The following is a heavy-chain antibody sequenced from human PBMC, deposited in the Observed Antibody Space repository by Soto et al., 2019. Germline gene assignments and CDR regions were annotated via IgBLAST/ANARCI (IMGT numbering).Heavy chain of an antibody. CDR3: ARGGHLYDFWSGYPLPTYYYYYGMDV. J-gene: IGHJ6*02. D-gene: IGHD3-3*01. Sequence: QVQLVQSGAEVKKPGASVKVSCKASGYTFTGYYMHWVRQAPGQGLEWMGWINPNSGGTNYAQKFQGWVTMTRDTSISTAYMELSRLRSDDTAVYYCARGGHLYDFWSGYPLPTYYYYYGMDVWGQGTTVTVSS. CDR2: INPNSGGT. V-gene: IGHV1-2*04. CDR1: GYTFTGYY.